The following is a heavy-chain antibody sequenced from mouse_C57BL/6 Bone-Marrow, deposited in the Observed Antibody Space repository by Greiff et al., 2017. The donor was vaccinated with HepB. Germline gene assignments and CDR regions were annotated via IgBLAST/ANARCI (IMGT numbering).Heavy chain of an antibody. V-gene: IGHV1-55*01. CDR1: GYTFTSYW. CDR3: AREGITTVDDSAY. Sequence: VKLQQSGPVLVKPGASVKMSCKASGYTFTSYWITWVKQRPGQGLEWIGDIYPGSGSTNYNEKFKSKATLTVDTSSSTAYMQLSSLTSEDSAVYYCAREGITTVDDSAYWGQGTLVTVSA. CDR2: IYPGSGST. J-gene: IGHJ3*01. D-gene: IGHD1-1*01.